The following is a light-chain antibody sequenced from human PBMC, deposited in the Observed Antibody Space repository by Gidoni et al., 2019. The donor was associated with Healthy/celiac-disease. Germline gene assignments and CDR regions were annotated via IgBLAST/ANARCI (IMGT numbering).Light chain of an antibody. Sequence: SYELTQPLSVSVSPGQTASITCSGDKWGDKYACWYQQKPGQSPVLVIYQDSKRPSGIPERFSGSNSGNTATLTISGTQAMDEADYYCQAWDSSTAVFGGGTKLTVL. CDR2: QDS. J-gene: IGLJ2*01. CDR1: KWGDKY. V-gene: IGLV3-1*01. CDR3: QAWDSSTAV.